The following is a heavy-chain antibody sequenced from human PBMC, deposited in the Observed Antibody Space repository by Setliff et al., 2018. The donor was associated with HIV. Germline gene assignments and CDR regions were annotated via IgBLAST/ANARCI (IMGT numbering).Heavy chain of an antibody. J-gene: IGHJ4*02. Sequence: SETLSLTCNVSGGSVTNGHYFWGWIRQPPGKGLEWIGTVYYTGSTYYSPSLRSRVVIPIDTFRNQFSLRLTSVTAADTAVYYFARHPKAGPTIAARGGYFDYWGQGALVTVSS. CDR1: GGSVTNGHYF. V-gene: IGHV4-39*01. CDR3: ARHPKAGPTIAARGGYFDY. CDR2: VYYTGST. D-gene: IGHD6-6*01.